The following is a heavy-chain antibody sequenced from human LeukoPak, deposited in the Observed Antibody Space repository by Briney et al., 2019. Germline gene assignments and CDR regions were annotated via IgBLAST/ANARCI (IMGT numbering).Heavy chain of an antibody. CDR3: ARQTSDLAFDF. D-gene: IGHD2-21*01. CDR2: AHYSVST. V-gene: IGHV4-39*01. J-gene: IGHJ3*01. CDR1: GGSISSSSSY. Sequence: SETLSLTCTVSGGSISSSSSYWGWIRQPPGKGLEWIGTAHYSVSTKYSPSLESRVTLSVDTSENQFSLKLSSVTAADTAVYHCARQTSDLAFDFWGQGIMVTVSS.